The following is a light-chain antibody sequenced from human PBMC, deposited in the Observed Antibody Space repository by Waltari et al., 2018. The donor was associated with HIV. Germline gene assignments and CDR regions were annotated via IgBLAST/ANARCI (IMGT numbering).Light chain of an antibody. CDR1: SSNIGAGYD. J-gene: IGLJ3*02. CDR3: QSDDSTLSGSYWV. Sequence: QSVLTQPPSVSGAPGQRVTISCTGSSSNIGAGYDVHWYQPLPGTAPKLPIYGRHQQPSGCLDRFSGSKSDSSASLAMTGLQSEDEADYYCQSDDSTLSGSYWVGGGGTKLNVL. CDR2: GRH. V-gene: IGLV1-40*01.